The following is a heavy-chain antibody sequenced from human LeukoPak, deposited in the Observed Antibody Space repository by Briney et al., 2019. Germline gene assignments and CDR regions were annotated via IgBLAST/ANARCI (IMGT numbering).Heavy chain of an antibody. Sequence: PGGSLRLSCAASGFTFDDYAMHWVRQAPGKGLEWVSGISWNSGSIGYADSVKGRFTISRDNAKNSLYLQMNSLRAEDTALYYCAKDGVAATRWYYFDYWGQGTLVTVSS. D-gene: IGHD6-13*01. CDR1: GFTFDDYA. CDR2: ISWNSGSI. V-gene: IGHV3-9*01. CDR3: AKDGVAATRWYYFDY. J-gene: IGHJ4*02.